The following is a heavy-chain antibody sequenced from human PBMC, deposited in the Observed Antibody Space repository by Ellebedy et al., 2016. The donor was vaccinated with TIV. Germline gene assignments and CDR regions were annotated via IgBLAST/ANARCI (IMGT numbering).Heavy chain of an antibody. CDR1: GGTFSSYA. J-gene: IGHJ6*02. CDR2: IIPIFGTA. D-gene: IGHD2-15*01. CDR3: ARHGYCSGGSCYSGGMDV. Sequence: SVKVSCXASGGTFSSYAISWVRQAPGQGLEWMGGIIPIFGTANYAQKFQGRVTITADESTSTAYMELSSLRSEDTAVYYCARHGYCSGGSCYSGGMDVWGQGTTVTVSS. V-gene: IGHV1-69*13.